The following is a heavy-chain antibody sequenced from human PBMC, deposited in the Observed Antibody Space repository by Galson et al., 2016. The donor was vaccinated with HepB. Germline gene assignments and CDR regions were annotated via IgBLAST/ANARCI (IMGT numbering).Heavy chain of an antibody. D-gene: IGHD3-10*01. CDR3: ARERITMLRGVITGNYYYYGMDV. CDR2: IIPMFGTA. J-gene: IGHJ6*02. CDR1: GGTFSSYV. Sequence: SVKVSCKAFGGTFSSYVISWVRQAPGQGLEWMGGIIPMFGTANYAQKFQGRVTITADKSTSTAYMELSSLRSEDTAVYYFARERITMLRGVITGNYYYYGMDVGGQGTTVTVSS. V-gene: IGHV1-69*06.